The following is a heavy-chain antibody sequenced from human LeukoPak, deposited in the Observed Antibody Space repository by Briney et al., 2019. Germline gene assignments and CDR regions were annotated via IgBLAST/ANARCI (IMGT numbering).Heavy chain of an antibody. CDR3: VRFPSTWYGES. Sequence: GAALKISFQGSGYGFTTYWIVWGRPMPGKGLGWMGIIYPGDSQTRYSPSFQGQVTISADTSISTAYLQWRSLKASDTAMYFCVRFPSTWYGESWGQGTLVTASS. D-gene: IGHD6-13*01. V-gene: IGHV5-51*01. CDR1: GYGFTTYW. J-gene: IGHJ5*02. CDR2: IYPGDSQT.